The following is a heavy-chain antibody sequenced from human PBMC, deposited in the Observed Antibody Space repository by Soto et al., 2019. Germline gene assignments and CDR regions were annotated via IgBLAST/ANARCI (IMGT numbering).Heavy chain of an antibody. CDR3: ATARTSTGTTFEFDY. CDR1: GFTVSSNY. D-gene: IGHD1-7*01. Sequence: GGSLRLSCAASGFTVSSNYMNWVRQAPGKGLEWVSVIYSGGSTYYADSVKGRFTISRDNSKNTLYLQMNSLRAEDTAVYYCATARTSTGTTFEFDYWGQGTLVTVSS. CDR2: IYSGGST. V-gene: IGHV3-53*01. J-gene: IGHJ4*02.